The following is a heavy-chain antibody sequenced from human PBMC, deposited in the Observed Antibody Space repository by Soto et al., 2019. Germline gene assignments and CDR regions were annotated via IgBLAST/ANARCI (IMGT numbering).Heavy chain of an antibody. V-gene: IGHV1-2*04. D-gene: IGHD6-13*01. Sequence: ASVKVSCKASGYTFTGYYMHWVRQAPGQGLEWMGWINPNSGGTNYAQKFQGWVTMTRDTSISTAYMELSRLRSDDTAVYYCAREYSRTDLKNNWFDPWGQGTLVTVSS. CDR2: INPNSGGT. J-gene: IGHJ5*02. CDR3: AREYSRTDLKNNWFDP. CDR1: GYTFTGYY.